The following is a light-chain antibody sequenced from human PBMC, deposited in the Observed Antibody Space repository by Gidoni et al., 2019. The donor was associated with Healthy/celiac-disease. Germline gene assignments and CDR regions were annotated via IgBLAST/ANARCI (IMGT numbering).Light chain of an antibody. Sequence: QSALTQPLSASGSPGQPVTISCTGTSSDVGGYNYVSWYQQHPGKAPKLMIYEVSKRPSGVPDRFSGSKSGNMASLTVSGLQAEDEADYYCSSYAGSNKVFGGGTKLTVL. J-gene: IGLJ2*01. CDR2: EVS. V-gene: IGLV2-8*01. CDR1: SSDVGGYNY. CDR3: SSYAGSNKV.